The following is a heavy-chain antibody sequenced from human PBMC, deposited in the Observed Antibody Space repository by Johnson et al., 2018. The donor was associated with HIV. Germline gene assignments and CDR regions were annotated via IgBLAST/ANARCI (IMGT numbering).Heavy chain of an antibody. CDR3: AKGEAATTVTLDI. J-gene: IGHJ3*02. Sequence: QVQLVESGGGVVQPGRSLRLSCAASRLTLSDSYMSWIRQAPGKGLEWVSYISGSGNAIYYADSVRGRFTISRDNAKNTLYLQMNSLRAEDTAVYYCAKGEAATTVTLDIWGQGTMVTVSS. D-gene: IGHD4-11*01. CDR2: ISGSGNAI. V-gene: IGHV3-11*01. CDR1: RLTLSDSY.